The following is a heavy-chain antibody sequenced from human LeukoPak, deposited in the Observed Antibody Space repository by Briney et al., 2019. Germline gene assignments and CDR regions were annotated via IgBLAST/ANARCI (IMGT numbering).Heavy chain of an antibody. D-gene: IGHD2-15*01. V-gene: IGHV1-69*01. Sequence: SVKVSCKASGGTFSSYAISWVRQAPGQGLEWMGGIIPIFGTANYAQKFQGRVTITADESTSTAYMELSSLRSEDTAVYSCARDGDCSGGSCYSGGYYWGQGTLVTVSS. CDR3: ARDGDCSGGSCYSGGYY. CDR2: IIPIFGTA. J-gene: IGHJ4*02. CDR1: GGTFSSYA.